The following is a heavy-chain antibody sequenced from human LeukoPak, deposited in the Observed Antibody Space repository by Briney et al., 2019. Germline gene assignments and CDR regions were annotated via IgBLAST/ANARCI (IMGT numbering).Heavy chain of an antibody. D-gene: IGHD4-17*01. CDR1: GYTLTELS. Sequence: ASVTVSCTVSGYTLTELSMHWVRQAPGKGLEWMGGFDPEDGETIYAQKFQGRVTMTEDTSTDTAYMELSSLRSEDTAVYYCATVDYGVTGGFDYWGQGTLVTVSS. CDR3: ATVDYGVTGGFDY. CDR2: FDPEDGET. J-gene: IGHJ4*02. V-gene: IGHV1-24*01.